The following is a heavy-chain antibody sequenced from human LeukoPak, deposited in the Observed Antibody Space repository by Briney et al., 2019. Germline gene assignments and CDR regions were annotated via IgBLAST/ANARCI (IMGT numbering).Heavy chain of an antibody. D-gene: IGHD3-10*01. V-gene: IGHV3-7*01. Sequence: PGGSLRLSCAASGFTFSSYWMSWVRQAPGKGLEWVANIKQDGSEKYYVDSVKGRFTISRDNAKNSLYLQMNSLRAEDTAVYYCARGVRITMVRGEAGIFGYWGQGTLVTVSS. J-gene: IGHJ4*02. CDR2: IKQDGSEK. CDR3: ARGVRITMVRGEAGIFGY. CDR1: GFTFSSYW.